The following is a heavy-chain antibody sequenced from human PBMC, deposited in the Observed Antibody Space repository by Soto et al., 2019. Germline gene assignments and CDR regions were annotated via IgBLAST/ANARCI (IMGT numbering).Heavy chain of an antibody. V-gene: IGHV1-69*13. CDR1: GRTFSSYA. CDR2: IIPIFGTA. J-gene: IGHJ6*02. CDR3: ARGYGDYYYCYGMDV. Sequence: APVKVSGKASGRTFSSYAISCVRQAPGQGLEWMGGIIPIFGTANYAQKFQGRVTITADESTSTSYMELSSLRSEETAVYYCARGYGDYYYCYGMDVWGQGTTVTVSS. D-gene: IGHD4-17*01.